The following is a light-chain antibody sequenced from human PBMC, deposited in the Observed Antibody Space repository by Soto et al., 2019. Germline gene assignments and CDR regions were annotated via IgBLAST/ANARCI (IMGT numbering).Light chain of an antibody. V-gene: IGLV1-40*01. Sequence: QSVLTQPPSVSGAPGQRVTISCTGSSSNIGAGYDVHWYQQLPGTAPKVLIYGNSNRPSGVPDRFAGSKSGTSASLAITGLQAEDEADYYCQSYDSSLSAEVFGGGTKLTVL. CDR3: QSYDSSLSAEV. CDR2: GNS. CDR1: SSNIGAGYD. J-gene: IGLJ2*01.